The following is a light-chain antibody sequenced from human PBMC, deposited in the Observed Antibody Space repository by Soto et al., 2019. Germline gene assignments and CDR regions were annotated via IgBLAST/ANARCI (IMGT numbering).Light chain of an antibody. V-gene: IGKV3-20*01. Sequence: EIVLTQSPGTLSLSLGERATLSCRASQSVSSKLAWYQQKPGQAPRVLIYGASSRATGIPDRFGGSGSGTDLTLTISRLEPEDFAVYYCQQYGGSPRTFGQGTKLEI. CDR3: QQYGGSPRT. CDR2: GAS. J-gene: IGKJ2*01. CDR1: QSVSSK.